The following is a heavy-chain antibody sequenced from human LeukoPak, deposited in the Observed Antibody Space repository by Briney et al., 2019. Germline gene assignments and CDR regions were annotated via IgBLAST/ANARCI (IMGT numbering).Heavy chain of an antibody. D-gene: IGHD6-19*01. Sequence: SETLSLTCSVSGGSITKNGYYWGWIRQSPETGLEWIGSMHYSGSTYYNPSLNSRVTISIDTSKNQFSLKLTSVTAADTAVYYCCGSGWFAGPFGYWGQGALVTVSS. CDR2: MHYSGST. CDR1: GGSITKNGYY. V-gene: IGHV4-39*07. J-gene: IGHJ4*02. CDR3: CGSGWFAGPFGY.